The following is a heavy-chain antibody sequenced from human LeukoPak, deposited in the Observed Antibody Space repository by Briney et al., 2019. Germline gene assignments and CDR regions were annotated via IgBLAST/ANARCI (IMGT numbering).Heavy chain of an antibody. CDR1: GFTFSNAW. CDR2: IKGKTDGGTT. Sequence: PGGSLRLSCAASGFTFSNAWMTWVRQAPGKGLEWVGHIKGKTDGGTTDYAAPVKGRFTISRDDSENMMYLQINSLKTEDTAVYYCTTGAWIQLWLADYWGQGTLVTVSS. J-gene: IGHJ4*02. D-gene: IGHD5-18*01. CDR3: TTGAWIQLWLADY. V-gene: IGHV3-15*01.